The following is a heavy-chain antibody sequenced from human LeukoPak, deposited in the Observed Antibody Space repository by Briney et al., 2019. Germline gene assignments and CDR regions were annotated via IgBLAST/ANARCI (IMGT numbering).Heavy chain of an antibody. D-gene: IGHD2-15*01. J-gene: IGHJ4*02. CDR1: GGSISGYY. V-gene: IGHV4-59*01. Sequence: SETLSLTCTVSGGSISGYYWSWIRQPPGKGLEWIGYISYSGSTNYNPSLKSRVTMSVDTSKNQFSLRLRSVTAADTAIYFSARTAGGYSHYYFDYWGQGTLVTVSS. CDR3: ARTAGGYSHYYFDY. CDR2: ISYSGST.